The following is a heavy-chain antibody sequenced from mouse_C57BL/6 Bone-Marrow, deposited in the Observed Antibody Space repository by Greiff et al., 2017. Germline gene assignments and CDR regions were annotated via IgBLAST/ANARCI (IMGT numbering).Heavy chain of an antibody. V-gene: IGHV1-81*01. CDR2: IYPRSGNT. Sequence: QVQLQQSGAELARPGASVKLSCKASGYTFTSYGISWVKQRTGQGLEWIGAIYPRSGNTYYNEKFKGKATLTADKSSSTAYMELRSLTSEDSAVYFGARGSYYSNYFDYWGQGTTLTVSS. CDR3: ARGSYYSNYFDY. CDR1: GYTFTSYG. D-gene: IGHD2-5*01. J-gene: IGHJ2*01.